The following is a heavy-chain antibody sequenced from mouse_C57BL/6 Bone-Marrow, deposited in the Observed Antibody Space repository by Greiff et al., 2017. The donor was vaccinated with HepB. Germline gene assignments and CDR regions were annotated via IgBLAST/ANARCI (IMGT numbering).Heavy chain of an antibody. Sequence: EVQLQQSGAELVRPGASVKLSCTASGFNIKDDYMHWVKQRPEQGLEWIGWIDPENGDTEYASKFQGKATITADTSSNTAYLQLSSLTSEDTAVYYCTTVDSYYFDYWGQGTTLTVSS. CDR1: GFNIKDDY. CDR3: TTVDSYYFDY. V-gene: IGHV14-4*01. J-gene: IGHJ2*01. CDR2: IDPENGDT.